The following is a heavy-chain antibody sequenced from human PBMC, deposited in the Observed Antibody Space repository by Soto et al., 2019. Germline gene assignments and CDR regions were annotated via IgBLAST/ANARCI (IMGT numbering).Heavy chain of an antibody. Sequence: QVQLVQSGAEVKKPGPSVKVSCKASGGTFSSYAISWVRQAPGQGLEWMGGIIPIFGTANYAQKFQGRVTITADESTSTAYMELSSLRSEDTAVYYCARSQQQLVPYYYYGMDVWGQGTTVTVSS. CDR2: IIPIFGTA. CDR3: ARSQQQLVPYYYYGMDV. V-gene: IGHV1-69*01. J-gene: IGHJ6*02. CDR1: GGTFSSYA. D-gene: IGHD6-13*01.